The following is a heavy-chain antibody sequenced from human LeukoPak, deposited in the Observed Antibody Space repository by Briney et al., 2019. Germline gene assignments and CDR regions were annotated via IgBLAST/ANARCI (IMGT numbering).Heavy chain of an antibody. J-gene: IGHJ5*02. CDR3: ARGNWFDP. CDR1: GYTFTNYY. V-gene: IGHV1-46*04. Sequence: ASVKVSCKASGYTFTNYYMHWVRQAPGQGLEWMGIINPTGGSTTYAQQLQGRVTMTRDTSTGTVYMELSSLRSEDTAVYYCARGNWFDPWGQGTLVTVSS. CDR2: INPTGGST.